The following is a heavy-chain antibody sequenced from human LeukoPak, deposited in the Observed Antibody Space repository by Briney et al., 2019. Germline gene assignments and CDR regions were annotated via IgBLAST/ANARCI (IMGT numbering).Heavy chain of an antibody. J-gene: IGHJ4*02. CDR1: GFTFSTPV. D-gene: IGHD5-24*01. V-gene: IGHV3-23*01. Sequence: PGGSLRLSCAASGFTFSTPVMSWVRQAPGKGLEWVSLIVGSTGSTYYADSVKGRFTISRDNSKNTLYLQMNSLRAEDTAVYYCASADGWAFDYWGQGTLVTVSS. CDR2: IVGSTGST. CDR3: ASADGWAFDY.